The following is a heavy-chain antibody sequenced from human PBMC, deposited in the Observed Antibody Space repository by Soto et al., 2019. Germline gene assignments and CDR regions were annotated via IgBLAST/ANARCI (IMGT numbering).Heavy chain of an antibody. CDR2: ISYSGSN. Sequence: SESLSLSCTVSRDSFSSYSWSWVRQPPGKRLEWIGYISYSGSNDYNPPLKSRVTISGDTSTNQFSLKVSSVAAADTAVYYCASGNSCQLPFDYWGQGTLVTVSS. CDR3: ASGNSCQLPFDY. CDR1: RDSFSSYS. J-gene: IGHJ4*02. V-gene: IGHV4-59*01. D-gene: IGHD2-2*01.